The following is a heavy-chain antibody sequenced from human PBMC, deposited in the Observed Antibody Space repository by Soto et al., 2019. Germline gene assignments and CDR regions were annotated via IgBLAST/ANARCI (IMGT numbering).Heavy chain of an antibody. CDR2: ISYDGSNK. CDR1: GFTFSSYG. CDR3: AEAGSSGWYGFDY. V-gene: IGHV3-30*18. J-gene: IGHJ4*02. Sequence: HPGGSLRLSCAASGFTFSSYGMHWVRQAPGKGLEWVAVISYDGSNKYYADSVKGRFTISRDNSKNTLYLQMNSLRAEDTAVYYCAEAGSSGWYGFDYWGQGTLVTVSS. D-gene: IGHD6-19*01.